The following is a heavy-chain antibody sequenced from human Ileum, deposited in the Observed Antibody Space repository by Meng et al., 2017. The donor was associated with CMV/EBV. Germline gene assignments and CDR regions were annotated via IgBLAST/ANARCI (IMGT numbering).Heavy chain of an antibody. CDR1: GGSISSYY. V-gene: IGHV4-59*01. CDR3: ARDSYDSSGYYSDS. D-gene: IGHD3-22*01. Sequence: GSLRLSCTVSGGSISSYYWSWIRQPPGKGLEWIGYIYYSGSTNYNPSLKSRVTISVDTSKNQFSLKLSSVTAADTAVYYCARDSYDSSGYYSDSWGQGTLVTVSS. CDR2: IYYSGST. J-gene: IGHJ5*01.